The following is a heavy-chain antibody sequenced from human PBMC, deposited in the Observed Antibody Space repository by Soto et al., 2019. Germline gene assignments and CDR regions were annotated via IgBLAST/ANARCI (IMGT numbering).Heavy chain of an antibody. V-gene: IGHV4-39*01. D-gene: IGHD2-15*01. Sequence: PSETLSLTCTVSGGSINSSSYYWGWIRQPPGKGLEWIGNIYYSGGTYYNPSLKSRVTISVDTSKNQFSLKLSSVTAADTAVYYCARQSCSGGGCYFIHYYYYGMDVWGQGTTVTVSS. CDR1: GGSINSSSYY. CDR2: IYYSGGT. CDR3: ARQSCSGGGCYFIHYYYYGMDV. J-gene: IGHJ6*02.